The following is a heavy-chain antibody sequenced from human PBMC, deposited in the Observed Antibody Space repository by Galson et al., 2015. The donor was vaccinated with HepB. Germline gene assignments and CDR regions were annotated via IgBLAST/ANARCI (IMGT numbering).Heavy chain of an antibody. D-gene: IGHD3-3*01. J-gene: IGHJ5*02. Sequence: SLRLSCAASGFAFNTYAMTWVRQAPGRGLEWVSSLSGSSRSSFYADSVKGRFTISRDNFKNTMYLQMNSLKADDTAVYYCAKDFWSGYRLGVGFFDLWGQGTLVSVSS. CDR3: AKDFWSGYRLGVGFFDL. CDR2: LSGSSRSS. V-gene: IGHV3-23*01. CDR1: GFAFNTYA.